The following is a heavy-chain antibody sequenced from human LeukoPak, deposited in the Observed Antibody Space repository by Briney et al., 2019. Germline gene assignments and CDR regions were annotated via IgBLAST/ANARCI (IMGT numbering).Heavy chain of an antibody. D-gene: IGHD2-15*01. J-gene: IGHJ4*02. CDR2: INHSGST. V-gene: IGHV4-34*01. Sequence: ASETLSLTCAVYGGSFSGYYWSWIRQPPGKGLEWIGEINHSGSTNYNPSLKSRVTISVDTSKNQFSLKLSSVTAADTAVYYCARLTVAATPDYWGQGTLVTVSS. CDR1: GGSFSGYY. CDR3: ARLTVAATPDY.